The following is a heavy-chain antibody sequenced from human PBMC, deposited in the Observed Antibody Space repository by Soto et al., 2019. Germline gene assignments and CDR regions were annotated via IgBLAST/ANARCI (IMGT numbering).Heavy chain of an antibody. Sequence: ASVKVSCKASGYTFTSYYMHWVRQAPGQGLEWMGIINPSGGSTSYAQKFQGRVTMTRDTSTSTVYMELSSLRSEDTAVYYCARAAHPLETKHHFDYWGQGTLVTVSS. CDR1: GYTFTSYY. CDR3: ARAAHPLETKHHFDY. V-gene: IGHV1-46*01. CDR2: INPSGGST. J-gene: IGHJ4*02. D-gene: IGHD6-25*01.